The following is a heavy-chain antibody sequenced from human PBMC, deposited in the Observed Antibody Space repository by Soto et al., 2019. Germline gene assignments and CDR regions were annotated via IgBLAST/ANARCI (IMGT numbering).Heavy chain of an antibody. CDR1: GGTFSSYA. D-gene: IGHD2-2*01. J-gene: IGHJ4*02. V-gene: IGHV1-69*05. CDR2: IIPIFGTA. Sequence: SVKVSCKASGGTFSSYAISWVRQAPGQGLEWMGGIIPIFGTANYAQKFQGRVTITTDKSTSTAYMELSSLRSEDTAVYYCARGASSTSGYADSGTFDYWGQGTLVTVSS. CDR3: ARGASSTSGYADSGTFDY.